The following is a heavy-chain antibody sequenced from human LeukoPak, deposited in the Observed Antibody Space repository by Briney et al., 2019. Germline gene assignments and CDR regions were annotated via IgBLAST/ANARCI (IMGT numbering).Heavy chain of an antibody. D-gene: IGHD1-26*01. CDR2: INSDGSNT. CDR3: VRQDIGSYLGSY. V-gene: IGHV3-74*01. Sequence: QPGGSLRLSCAASGFTVRSYWMHWVRQAPGKGLVWVSHINSDGSNTGYADSVKGRFTISRDTAKNTLYLQMDSLRAEDTAVYYCVRQDIGSYLGSYWGQGTLVTVSS. CDR1: GFTVRSYW. J-gene: IGHJ4*02.